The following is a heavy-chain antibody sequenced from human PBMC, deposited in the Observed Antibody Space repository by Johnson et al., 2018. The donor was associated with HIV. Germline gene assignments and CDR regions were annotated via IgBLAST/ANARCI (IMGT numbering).Heavy chain of an antibody. CDR2: ISYDGSTK. CDR3: ARDQEAAAVAAFNI. Sequence: QVQLVESGGGLVQPGGSLRLSCAASGFTFSSYAMHWVRQAPGKGLEWVAVISYDGSTKYSADSVKGRFTISRDNSKNTLYLQMNSLRAEDTAVYYCARDQEAAAVAAFNIWGQGTSVTVSS. J-gene: IGHJ3*02. CDR1: GFTFSSYA. D-gene: IGHD6-13*01. V-gene: IGHV3-30*04.